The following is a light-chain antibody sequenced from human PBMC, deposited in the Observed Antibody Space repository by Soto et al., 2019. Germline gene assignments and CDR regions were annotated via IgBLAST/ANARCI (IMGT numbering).Light chain of an antibody. CDR2: DVS. Sequence: QSVLTQPASVSGSPGQSITISCTGTNSDVGGYNYVSWYQQHPGKVPKLIIYDVSNRPSGVSTRFSGSKSGNTASLTISGLQAEDEADYYCSSFTSINTGVFGTGTKVTVL. V-gene: IGLV2-14*03. CDR3: SSFTSINTGV. CDR1: NSDVGGYNY. J-gene: IGLJ1*01.